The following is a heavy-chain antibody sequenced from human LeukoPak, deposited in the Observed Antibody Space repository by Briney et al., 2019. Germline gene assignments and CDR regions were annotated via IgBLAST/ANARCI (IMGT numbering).Heavy chain of an antibody. V-gene: IGHV1-2*02. CDR1: GYTFTGYY. CDR3: ARDYTYYYDSSGAHDAFDI. J-gene: IGHJ3*02. Sequence: ASVKVSCKASGYTFTGYYMHWVRQAPGQGLEWMRWINPNSGGTNYAQKFQGRVTMTRDTSISTAYMELSRLRSDDTAVYYCARDYTYYYDSSGAHDAFDIWGQGTMVTVSS. CDR2: INPNSGGT. D-gene: IGHD3-22*01.